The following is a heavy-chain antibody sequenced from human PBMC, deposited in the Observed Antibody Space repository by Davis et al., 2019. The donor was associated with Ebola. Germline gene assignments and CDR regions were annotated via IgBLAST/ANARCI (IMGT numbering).Heavy chain of an antibody. CDR3: ARNSYSPTRGASSPRRNYGMDV. Sequence: GESLKISCTGSGFTFSSHWLSWVRQAPGKGLQWVAKISPDGSETGYVDSVKGQFTISRDNAKHSLYLQMNSLRAEDTAVYYCARNSYSPTRGASSPRRNYGMDVWGQGTTVTVSS. CDR1: GFTFSSHW. J-gene: IGHJ6*02. V-gene: IGHV3-7*01. CDR2: ISPDGSET. D-gene: IGHD2-2*01.